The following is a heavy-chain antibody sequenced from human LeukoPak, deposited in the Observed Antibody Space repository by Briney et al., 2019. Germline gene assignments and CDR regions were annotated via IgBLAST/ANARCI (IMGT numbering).Heavy chain of an antibody. Sequence: ASVKVSCKASGYTFTDYYMHWVRQAPGQGLEWMGWINPNSGGTNYAQKFQGRVTMTRDTSISTAYMELSSLRSEDTAVYYCAIPRVGSNGYYDFHDAFDIWGQGTMVTVSS. D-gene: IGHD3-22*01. CDR2: INPNSGGT. V-gene: IGHV1-2*02. CDR3: AIPRVGSNGYYDFHDAFDI. CDR1: GYTFTDYY. J-gene: IGHJ3*02.